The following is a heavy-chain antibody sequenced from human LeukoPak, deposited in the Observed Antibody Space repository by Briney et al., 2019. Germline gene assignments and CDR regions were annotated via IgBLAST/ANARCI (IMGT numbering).Heavy chain of an antibody. V-gene: IGHV1-2*04. CDR3: ARGLAYCGGDCSPFDY. CDR2: INPNSGGT. Sequence: ASVKVSCKASGYTFTGYYMHWVRQAPGQGLEWMGWINPNSGGTNYAQKFQGWVTMTRDTSISTAYMELSRLRSVDTAVYYCARGLAYCGGDCSPFDYWGQGTLVTVSS. D-gene: IGHD2-21*02. CDR1: GYTFTGYY. J-gene: IGHJ4*02.